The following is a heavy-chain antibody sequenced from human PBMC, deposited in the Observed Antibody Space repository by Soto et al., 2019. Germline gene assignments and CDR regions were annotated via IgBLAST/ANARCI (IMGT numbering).Heavy chain of an antibody. Sequence: SVKVSCKASGGTFSSYTISWVRQAPGQGLEWMGRIIPILGIANYAQKFQGRVTITADKSTSTAYMELSSLRSEDTAVYYCARDGPRDVEMATMADYWGQGTLVTVSS. CDR1: GGTFSSYT. CDR2: IIPILGIA. J-gene: IGHJ4*02. D-gene: IGHD5-12*01. CDR3: ARDGPRDVEMATMADY. V-gene: IGHV1-69*04.